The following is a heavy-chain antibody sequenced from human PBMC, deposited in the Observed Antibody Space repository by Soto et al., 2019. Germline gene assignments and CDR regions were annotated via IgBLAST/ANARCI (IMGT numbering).Heavy chain of an antibody. Sequence: EVQLVESGGGLVQPGGSLRLSCAASGFIVSSNYMNWVRQAPGKGLEWVSVIYSGGSTYYADSVEGRFTISRDNSKNTLYLQMNSLRAEDTAVYYCANLVGATYFDHWGQGTLVTVSS. V-gene: IGHV3-66*01. J-gene: IGHJ4*02. CDR2: IYSGGST. D-gene: IGHD1-26*01. CDR3: ANLVGATYFDH. CDR1: GFIVSSNY.